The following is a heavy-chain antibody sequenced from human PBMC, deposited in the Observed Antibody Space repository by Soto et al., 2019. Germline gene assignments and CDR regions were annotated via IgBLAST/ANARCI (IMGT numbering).Heavy chain of an antibody. CDR3: ARARGGYCTNTSCPEVDY. CDR1: GFTFSSYG. D-gene: IGHD2-2*03. J-gene: IGHJ4*02. V-gene: IGHV3-30*03. CDR2: TSYNGGNK. Sequence: GGSLRLSCAASGFTFSSYGMHWVRQAPGKGLEWVAVTSYNGGNKYYADSVKGRFTVSRDNSKNTLYLQMNSLRGEDTAVYYCARARGGYCTNTSCPEVDYWGQGTLVTVSS.